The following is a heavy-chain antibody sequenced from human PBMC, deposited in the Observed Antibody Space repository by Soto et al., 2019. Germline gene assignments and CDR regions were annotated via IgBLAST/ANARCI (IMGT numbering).Heavy chain of an antibody. V-gene: IGHV4-39*01. CDR2: IYYSGST. J-gene: IGHJ3*02. D-gene: IGHD3-22*01. CDR3: ARSKDYYDSSGYYYVDAFDI. CDR1: GGSISSSSYY. Sequence: SETLSLTCTVSGGSISSSSYYWGWIRQPPGKGLEWVGSIYYSGSTYYNPSLKSRVTISVDTSKNQFSLKLSSVTAADTAVYYCARSKDYYDSSGYYYVDAFDIWGQGTMVTVSS.